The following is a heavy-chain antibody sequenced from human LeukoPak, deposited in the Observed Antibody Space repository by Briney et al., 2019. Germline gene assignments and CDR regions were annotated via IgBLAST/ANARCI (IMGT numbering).Heavy chain of an antibody. Sequence: ASVKVSCKASGYTFTGYYLHWVRQAPGQGLEWMGWINPNSGGTNYAQKFQGRVTMTRDTSITTAYMELSSLRSDDTAVYFCARVGVPRGYYDSSGLDAFDIWGQGTMLTVSS. V-gene: IGHV1-2*02. J-gene: IGHJ3*02. CDR3: ARVGVPRGYYDSSGLDAFDI. D-gene: IGHD3-22*01. CDR2: INPNSGGT. CDR1: GYTFTGYY.